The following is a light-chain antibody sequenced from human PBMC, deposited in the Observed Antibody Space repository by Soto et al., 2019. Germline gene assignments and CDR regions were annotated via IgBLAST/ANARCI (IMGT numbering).Light chain of an antibody. CDR3: CLYLGGTSV. CDR2: EVS. Sequence: QSVLTQPPSASGSPGQSVTISCTGTSSDVGGYNYVSWYQQHPGKAPKLMIYEVSKRPSGVSNRFSGSKSDSTASLTISGLQAEDEADYYCCLYLGGTSVFGGGTQLTVL. V-gene: IGLV2-8*01. CDR1: SSDVGGYNY. J-gene: IGLJ7*01.